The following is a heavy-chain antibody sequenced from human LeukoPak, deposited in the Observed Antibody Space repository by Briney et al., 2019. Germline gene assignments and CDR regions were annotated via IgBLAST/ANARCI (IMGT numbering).Heavy chain of an antibody. CDR3: ARHDFWSGYYQYYFDY. V-gene: IGHV3-11*01. J-gene: IGHJ4*02. CDR1: GFTFSDYY. D-gene: IGHD3-3*01. Sequence: PGGSLRLSCAASGFTFSDYYMSWIRQAPGKGLEWVSYISSSGSTIYYADSVKGRFTISRDNAKNSLYLQMNSLRAEDTAVYYCARHDFWSGYYQYYFDYWGQGTLVTVSP. CDR2: ISSSGSTI.